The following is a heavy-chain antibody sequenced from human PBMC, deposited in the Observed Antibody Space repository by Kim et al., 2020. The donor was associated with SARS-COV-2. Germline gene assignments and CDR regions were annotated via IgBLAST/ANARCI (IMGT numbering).Heavy chain of an antibody. V-gene: IGHV3-33*03. D-gene: IGHD5-12*01. Sequence: SVQGRFTISRDNSKNMLYLQMNSLRAEDTAVYYCAKDQDGYRGHDDSFDIWGQGTMVTVSS. CDR3: AKDQDGYRGHDDSFDI. J-gene: IGHJ3*02.